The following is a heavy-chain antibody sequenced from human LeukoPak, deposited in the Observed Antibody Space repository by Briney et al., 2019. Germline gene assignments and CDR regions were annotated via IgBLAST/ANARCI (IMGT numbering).Heavy chain of an antibody. V-gene: IGHV3-33*01. D-gene: IGHD6-13*01. CDR2: MWYDGSNE. CDR1: GFTFSNYG. Sequence: GGSLRLSCAASGFTFSNYGMHWVRQAPGKGLEWVAVMWYDGSNEYYADSVKGRFTITRDNSKNTLYLHMNSLRAEDTAVYYCARKSSSWIGMDVWGQGTTVTVSS. J-gene: IGHJ6*02. CDR3: ARKSSSWIGMDV.